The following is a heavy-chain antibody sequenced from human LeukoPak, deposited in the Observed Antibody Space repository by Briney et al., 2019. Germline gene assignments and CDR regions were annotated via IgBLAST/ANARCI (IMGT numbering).Heavy chain of an antibody. J-gene: IGHJ4*02. D-gene: IGHD2-15*01. Sequence: GASVKVSCKASGYTFSAYYMHWVRQAPGQRLDWMGWIDTNSGATKYAQKFQGRVTITRDTSIGTAYMELSTLISDDTAVYYCASEAFCVGGSCQLHRVASWGPGTLVTVSS. CDR1: GYTFSAYY. V-gene: IGHV1-2*02. CDR2: IDTNSGAT. CDR3: ASEAFCVGGSCQLHRVAS.